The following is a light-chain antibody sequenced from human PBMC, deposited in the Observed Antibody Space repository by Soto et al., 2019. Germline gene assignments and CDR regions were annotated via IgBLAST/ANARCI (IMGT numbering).Light chain of an antibody. Sequence: EFVLTESPGTLSLWRGETATLSCRSGQSITSTYLAWYQQKPGQAPRLLIYGASSRATGIPDRFSGSGSGTDFSLTISRLEPEDFAVYYCQQYGSSSPITFGHGTRLEIK. V-gene: IGKV3-20*01. CDR1: QSITSTY. CDR2: GAS. J-gene: IGKJ5*01. CDR3: QQYGSSSPIT.